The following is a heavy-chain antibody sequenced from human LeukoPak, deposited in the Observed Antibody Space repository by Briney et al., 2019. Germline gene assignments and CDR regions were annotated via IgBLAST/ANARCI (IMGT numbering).Heavy chain of an antibody. Sequence: SETLSLTCAVYGGSFSGDYWSWIRQSPGKGLEWIGETNDRGSTTYNPSLKSRVAISVDTSKNQFSLRLDSVTTADTAVYYCARDTTVASGMQYWGQGTLVTVSS. J-gene: IGHJ4*02. CDR3: ARDTTVASGMQY. D-gene: IGHD6-19*01. CDR1: GGSFSGDY. CDR2: TNDRGST. V-gene: IGHV4-34*01.